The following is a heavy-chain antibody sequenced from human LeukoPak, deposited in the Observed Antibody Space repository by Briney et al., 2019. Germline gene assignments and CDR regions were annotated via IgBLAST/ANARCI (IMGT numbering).Heavy chain of an antibody. D-gene: IGHD2-15*01. Sequence: GGSLRLSCAASGFTVSSNYMSWVRQAPGKGLEWVSSISSSSSYIYYADSVKGRFTISRDNAKNSLYLQMNSLRAEDTAVYYCARSGLDIVVVVAATNDYWGQGTLVTVSS. CDR3: ARSGLDIVVVVAATNDY. V-gene: IGHV3-21*01. CDR1: GFTVSSNY. CDR2: ISSSSSYI. J-gene: IGHJ4*02.